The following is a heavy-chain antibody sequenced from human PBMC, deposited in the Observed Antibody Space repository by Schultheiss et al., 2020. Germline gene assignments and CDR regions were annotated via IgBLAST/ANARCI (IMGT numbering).Heavy chain of an antibody. V-gene: IGHV4-38-2*01. CDR3: ARNNWGFDY. Sequence: SETLSLTCAVSGYSISSGYYWGWIRQPPGKGLEWIGSIYHSGSTYYNPSLKSRVTISVDTSKNQFSLKLSSVTAADTAVYYCARNNWGFDYWGQGTLVTVSS. CDR2: IYHSGST. J-gene: IGHJ4*02. D-gene: IGHD7-27*01. CDR1: GYSISSGYY.